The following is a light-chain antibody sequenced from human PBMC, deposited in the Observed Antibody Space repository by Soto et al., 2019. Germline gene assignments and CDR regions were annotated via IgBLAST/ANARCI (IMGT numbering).Light chain of an antibody. CDR3: QQFNDLIT. J-gene: IGKJ4*02. CDR2: GVS. Sequence: DIQMTQSPSSLSASVGARVTITCQASQDMRKNLNWYQQKPGKAPKLLSSGVSNLETGVPSRFSGCGSGTYFTLTITSLQPEDISTCYWQQFNDLITFGGGTKVEI. V-gene: IGKV1-33*01. CDR1: QDMRKN.